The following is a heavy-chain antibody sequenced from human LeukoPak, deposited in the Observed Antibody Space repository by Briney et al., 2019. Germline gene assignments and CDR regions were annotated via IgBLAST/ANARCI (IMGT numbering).Heavy chain of an antibody. V-gene: IGHV4-34*01. J-gene: IGHJ4*02. CDR2: INHSGST. CDR1: GGSFSGYY. CDR3: ARGIAVAGGVDY. D-gene: IGHD6-19*01. Sequence: SETLSLTCAVYGGSFSGYYWSWIRQPPGKGLEWIGEINHSGSTNYNPSLESRVTISVDTSKNQFSLKLSSVTAADTAVYYCARGIAVAGGVDYWGQGTLVTVSS.